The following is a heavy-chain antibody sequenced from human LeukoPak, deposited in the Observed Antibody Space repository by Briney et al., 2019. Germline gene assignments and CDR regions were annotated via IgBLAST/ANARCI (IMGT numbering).Heavy chain of an antibody. V-gene: IGHV5-10-1*01. CDR3: ARHPSGGDLYYYGMDV. D-gene: IGHD2-21*02. Sequence: GESLRISCKGSGYSFTSYWISWVRQMPGKGLEWMGRIDPSDSYTNYSPSFQGHVTISADKSISTAYLQWSSLKAPDTAMYYCARHPSGGDLYYYGMDVWGQGTTVTVSS. J-gene: IGHJ6*02. CDR1: GYSFTSYW. CDR2: IDPSDSYT.